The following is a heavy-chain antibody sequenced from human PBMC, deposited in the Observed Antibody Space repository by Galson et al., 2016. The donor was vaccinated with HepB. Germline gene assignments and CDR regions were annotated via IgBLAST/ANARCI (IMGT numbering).Heavy chain of an antibody. Sequence: SLRLSCAVSGFTFNKYHMNWARPAPGKGLEWVAYIGSTSSRIHYADSVKGRFTISRDNAQNSLYLQMNSLRAEDSAVYYCTGDSGRTGAWDFWGQGTLVTVS. CDR1: GFTFNKYH. CDR2: IGSTSSRI. CDR3: TGDSGRTGAWDF. D-gene: IGHD1-14*01. V-gene: IGHV3-48*03. J-gene: IGHJ4*02.